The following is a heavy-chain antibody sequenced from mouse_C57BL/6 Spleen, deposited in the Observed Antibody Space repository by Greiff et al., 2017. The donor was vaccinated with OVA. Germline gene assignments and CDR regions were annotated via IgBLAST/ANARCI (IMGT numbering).Heavy chain of an antibody. Sequence: QVHVKQSGAELVKPGASVKLSCKASGYTFTEYTIHWVKQRSGQGLEWIGWFYPGSGSIKYNEKFKDKATLTADKSSSTVYMELSRLTSEDSAVYFCARHEDGYYGSSYPWFAYWGQGTLVTVSA. CDR1: GYTFTEYT. V-gene: IGHV1-62-2*01. CDR2: FYPGSGSI. CDR3: ARHEDGYYGSSYPWFAY. D-gene: IGHD1-1*01. J-gene: IGHJ3*01.